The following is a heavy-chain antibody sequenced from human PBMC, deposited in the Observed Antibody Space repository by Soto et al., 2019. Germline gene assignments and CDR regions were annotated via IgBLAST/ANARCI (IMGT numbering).Heavy chain of an antibody. CDR2: IIPIFGTA. V-gene: IGHV1-69*13. CDR1: GGTFSSYA. J-gene: IGHJ4*02. D-gene: IGHD1-26*01. CDR3: ARTVGATTPFDY. Sequence: ASVNVSCKASGGTFSSYAISWVRQAPGQGLEWMGGIIPIFGTANYAQKFQGRVTITADESTSTAYMELSSLRSEDTAVYYCARTVGATTPFDYWGQGTLVTVSS.